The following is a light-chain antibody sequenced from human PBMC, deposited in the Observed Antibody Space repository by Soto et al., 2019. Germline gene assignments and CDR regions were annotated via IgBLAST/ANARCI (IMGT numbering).Light chain of an antibody. J-gene: IGKJ4*01. CDR2: TVS. V-gene: IGKV2-40*01. CDR3: MQRIEFPLT. CDR1: QSLLHSDGKTY. Sequence: DIVMTQTPLSLSVTPGQPASISCRSSQSLLHSDGKTYLYWYLQKPGQSPQLLIYTVSYRASGVPDRFSGSGSGTDFTLKISRVEAEDVGVYYCMQRIEFPLTFGGGTKVDIK.